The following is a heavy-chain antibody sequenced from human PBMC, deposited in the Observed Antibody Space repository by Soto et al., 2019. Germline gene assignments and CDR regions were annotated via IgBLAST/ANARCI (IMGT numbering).Heavy chain of an antibody. CDR2: IIPIFGTA. V-gene: IGHV1-69*05. J-gene: IGHJ5*02. CDR3: ARTGTGTTVGDNWFDP. D-gene: IGHD1-1*01. CDR1: GGTFSSYA. Sequence: QVQLVQSGAEVKKPGSSVKVSCKASGGTFSSYAISWVRQAPGQGLEWMGGIIPIFGTANYAQKFQGRVTTTXXEXTXXAYMELSSLRSEDTAVYYCARTGTGTTVGDNWFDPWGQGTLVTVSS.